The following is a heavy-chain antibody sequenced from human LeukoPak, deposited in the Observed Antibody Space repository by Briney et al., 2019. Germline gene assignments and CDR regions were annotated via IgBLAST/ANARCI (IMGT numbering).Heavy chain of an antibody. V-gene: IGHV3-11*04. Sequence: GGSLRLSCAASGFTFSDSYMAWIRQAPGRGREWLSYISSSSSRIYYVDSVRGRFTISRDNAKNSLYLQMNSLRAKDTTIYFCVGYHLDPDSLSGYSFEAFDTWGQGTLVTVSS. CDR2: ISSSSSRI. CDR1: GFTFSDSY. CDR3: VGYHLDPDSLSGYSFEAFDT. J-gene: IGHJ3*02. D-gene: IGHD3-9*01.